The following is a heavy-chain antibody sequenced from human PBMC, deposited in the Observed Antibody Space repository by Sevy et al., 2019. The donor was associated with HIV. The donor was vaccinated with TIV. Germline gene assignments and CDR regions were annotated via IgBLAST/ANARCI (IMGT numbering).Heavy chain of an antibody. V-gene: IGHV3-23*01. D-gene: IGHD1-7*01. Sequence: GGSLRLSCAASGFTFSSYAMSWVRQAPGKGLEWVSAISGSGGSTYYADSVKGRFTISRDNSKNTLYLQMNSLRAEDTAVYYYAKDFDNWNLSPGGDYWGQGTLVTVSS. CDR3: AKDFDNWNLSPGGDY. CDR2: ISGSGGST. J-gene: IGHJ4*02. CDR1: GFTFSSYA.